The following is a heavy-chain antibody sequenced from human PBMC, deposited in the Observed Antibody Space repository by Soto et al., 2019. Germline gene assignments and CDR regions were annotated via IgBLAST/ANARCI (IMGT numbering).Heavy chain of an antibody. V-gene: IGHV4-34*01. D-gene: IGHD4-17*01. CDR2: INHSGST. J-gene: IGHJ4*02. Sequence: SETLSLTCAVYGGSFSGYYWSWIRQPPGKGLEWIGEINHSGSTNYNPSLKSRVTISVDTSKNQFSLKLSSVTAADTAVYYCASLPVMTTVTTPYYFDYWGQGTLVTVSS. CDR3: ASLPVMTTVTTPYYFDY. CDR1: GGSFSGYY.